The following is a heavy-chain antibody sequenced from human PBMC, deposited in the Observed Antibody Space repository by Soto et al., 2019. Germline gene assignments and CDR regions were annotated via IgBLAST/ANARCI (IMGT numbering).Heavy chain of an antibody. Sequence: SETLSLTCAVYGGSFSGYYWSWIRQPPGKGLEWIGEINHSGSTNYNPSLKSRVTISVDPSKNHFSLKLSFVTAADTAVYYCARGRQLGKKNWFDPWGQGTLVTVS. J-gene: IGHJ5*02. V-gene: IGHV4-34*01. D-gene: IGHD6-13*01. CDR3: ARGRQLGKKNWFDP. CDR2: INHSGST. CDR1: GGSFSGYY.